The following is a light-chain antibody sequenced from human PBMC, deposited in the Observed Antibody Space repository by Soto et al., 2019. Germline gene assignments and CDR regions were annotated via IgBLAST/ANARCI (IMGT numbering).Light chain of an antibody. V-gene: IGLV1-40*01. CDR2: GHI. Sequence: QAVVTQPPSVSGAPGQRVTISCTGSSSNIGAGYDVNWYQQLPGTAPKLLIYGHINRPSGVPDRFSGSKSGTSASLAITGLQAEDEADYYCQSYDSSLSGSVFGGGTKVTVL. CDR1: SSNIGAGYD. CDR3: QSYDSSLSGSV. J-gene: IGLJ3*02.